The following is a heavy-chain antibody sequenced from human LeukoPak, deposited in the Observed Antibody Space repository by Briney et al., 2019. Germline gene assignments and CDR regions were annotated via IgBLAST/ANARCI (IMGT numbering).Heavy chain of an antibody. Sequence: PGGSLRLSCAASGFTFSSYGMSWVRQAPGKGLEWVSAISGSGGSTYYADSVKGRFTISRDNSKSTLYLQMNILRAEDTAVYYCATYGSSTCFGYYWGQGTLVSVSS. CDR3: ATYGSSTCFGYY. V-gene: IGHV3-23*01. D-gene: IGHD2-2*01. CDR2: ISGSGGST. CDR1: GFTFSSYG. J-gene: IGHJ4*02.